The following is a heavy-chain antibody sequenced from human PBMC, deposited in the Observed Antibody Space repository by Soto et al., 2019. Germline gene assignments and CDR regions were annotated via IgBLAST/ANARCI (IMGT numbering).Heavy chain of an antibody. J-gene: IGHJ6*03. CDR1: GFTFSDYY. CDR3: ARAVAGTSAYYYHFYYMDV. V-gene: IGHV3-11*04. D-gene: IGHD6-19*01. CDR2: ISSSGSTI. Sequence: QVQLVESGGGLVKPGGSLRLSCAASGFTFSDYYMSWIRQAPGKGLEWVSYISSSGSTIYYADSVKGRFTISRDNAKNSLYLQMNSLRAEDTPVYYSARAVAGTSAYYYHFYYMDVWGKGTTVTVSS.